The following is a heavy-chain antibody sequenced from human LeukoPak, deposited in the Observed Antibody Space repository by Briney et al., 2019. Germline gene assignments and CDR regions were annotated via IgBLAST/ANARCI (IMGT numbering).Heavy chain of an antibody. J-gene: IGHJ5*02. Sequence: SGTLSLTCTVSGGSISSGGYYWSWIRQHPGKGLEWIGYIYYSGSTYYNPSLKSRVTISVDTSKNQFSLKLSSVTAADTAVYYCARDRFGELGNWFDPWGQGTLVTVSS. CDR1: GGSISSGGYY. CDR2: IYYSGST. CDR3: ARDRFGELGNWFDP. D-gene: IGHD3-10*01. V-gene: IGHV4-31*03.